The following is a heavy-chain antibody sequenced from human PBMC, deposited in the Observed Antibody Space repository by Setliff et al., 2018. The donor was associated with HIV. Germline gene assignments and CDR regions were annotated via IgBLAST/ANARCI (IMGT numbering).Heavy chain of an antibody. V-gene: IGHV1-24*01. CDR3: AIDGAGGWLRPMPDY. CDR2: FDPQEGET. J-gene: IGHJ4*02. Sequence: ASVKVSCKVFGFTLSEVSIHWVRQAPGKGLEWMGYFDPQEGETVYAQKFQGRVTMTEDTSIDTAYMELTRLRSEDTAVYYCAIDGAGGWLRPMPDYWGQGTLVTVSS. D-gene: IGHD5-12*01. CDR1: GFTLSEVS.